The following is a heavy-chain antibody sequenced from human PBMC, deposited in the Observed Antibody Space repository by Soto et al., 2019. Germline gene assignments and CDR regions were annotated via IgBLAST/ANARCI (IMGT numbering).Heavy chain of an antibody. V-gene: IGHV3-23*01. CDR3: VRAAGYSGNDYVYYYGMDV. D-gene: IGHD5-12*01. CDR2: ISGGGGGT. J-gene: IGHJ6*01. CDR1: GFSFSNYA. Sequence: GGSLRLSCAASGFSFSNYAMNWVRQAPGKGLEWVSGISGGGGGTYYADSVKGRFIISRDNSKNTVYLQMNSLRAEDTAVYYCVRAAGYSGNDYVYYYGMDVWGQGTTVTVSS.